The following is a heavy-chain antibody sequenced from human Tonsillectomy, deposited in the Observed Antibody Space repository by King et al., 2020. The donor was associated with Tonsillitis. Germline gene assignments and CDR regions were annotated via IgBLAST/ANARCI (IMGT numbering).Heavy chain of an antibody. Sequence: VQLVESGAEVKKPGASVKVSCKASGYTFTDYFMHCVRQAPGQGLEWMGWINPNSGGTNSAQTFQGRLTMTRDTSISTAYMELSRLRSDDTAVYYCAREDYYDSNGYDEQFDYWGQGTLVTVSS. CDR1: GYTFTDYF. D-gene: IGHD3-22*01. CDR2: INPNSGGT. J-gene: IGHJ4*02. V-gene: IGHV1-2*02. CDR3: AREDYYDSNGYDEQFDY.